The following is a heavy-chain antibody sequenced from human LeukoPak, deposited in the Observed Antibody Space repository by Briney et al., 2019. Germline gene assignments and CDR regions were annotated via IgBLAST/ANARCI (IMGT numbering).Heavy chain of an antibody. J-gene: IGHJ6*03. CDR1: GGSVRPYF. V-gene: IGHV4-59*02. Sequence: PSETLSLICTVPGGSVRPYFWNWIRQSPGKGLEWLAFIDYSGSTSYNPSLNGRATISTDTPKSQFSLRLSSVTAADTAVYYCARGSGTTGTIYMDVWGKGITVTVSS. CDR3: ARGSGTTGTIYMDV. CDR2: IDYSGST. D-gene: IGHD1-1*01.